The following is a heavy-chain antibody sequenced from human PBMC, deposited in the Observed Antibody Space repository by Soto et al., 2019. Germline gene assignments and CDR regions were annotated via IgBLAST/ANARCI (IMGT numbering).Heavy chain of an antibody. J-gene: IGHJ5*02. V-gene: IGHV1-69*12. CDR3: ARVKLELLFDRGRWFDP. D-gene: IGHD1-7*01. CDR2: IIPNFGTA. CDR1: GGTFSSYA. Sequence: QVQLVQSGAEVKKPGSSVKVSCKASGGTFSSYAISWVRQAPGQGLEWMGGIIPNFGTANYAQKFQGRVTITADESASTAYMELSSLRSEDTAVYYCARVKLELLFDRGRWFDPWGQGTLVTVSS.